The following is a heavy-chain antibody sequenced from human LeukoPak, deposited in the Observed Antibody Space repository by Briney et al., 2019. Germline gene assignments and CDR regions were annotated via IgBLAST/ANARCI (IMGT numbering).Heavy chain of an antibody. Sequence: SETLSLTCTVSGYSISSGYYWSWIRQPPGKGLEWIGEINHSGSTNYNPSLKSRVTISVDTSKNQFSLKLSSVTAADTAVYYCATPEGRYWGQGTLVTVSS. V-gene: IGHV4-38-2*02. J-gene: IGHJ4*02. CDR1: GYSISSGYY. CDR2: INHSGST. D-gene: IGHD1-14*01. CDR3: ATPEGRY.